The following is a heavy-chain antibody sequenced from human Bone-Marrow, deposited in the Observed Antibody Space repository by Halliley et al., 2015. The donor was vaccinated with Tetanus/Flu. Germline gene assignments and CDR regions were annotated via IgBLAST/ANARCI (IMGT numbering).Heavy chain of an antibody. CDR2: IIPYGNI. V-gene: IGHV4-34*01. J-gene: IGHJ6*02. Sequence: LSCAVYGGSFGDSGYYWNWCRQPPGKGLEWIGEIIPYGNINYNQSLQSRVTISVDTSKNQFSLKLSSVSAADTAVYYCARGHRVSNGWGTYYNYGMDAWGQGTAVSVSS. CDR1: GGSFGDSGYY. CDR3: ARGHRVSNGWGTYYNYGMDA. D-gene: IGHD6-19*01.